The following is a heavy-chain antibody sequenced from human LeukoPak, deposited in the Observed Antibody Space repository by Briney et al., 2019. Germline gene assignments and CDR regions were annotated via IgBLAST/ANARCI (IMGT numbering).Heavy chain of an antibody. CDR2: TRYDGKNK. D-gene: IGHD3-3*01. CDR3: AKDRWSGYDFLSGYFEY. J-gene: IGHJ4*02. V-gene: IGHV3-30*02. Sequence: GGSLRLSCAASGFAFSGYGMHWVRQAPGKGLEWVAFTRYDGKNKYYADSVKGRFTISRDNSKNTLNLQMNSLKPEDTSVYYCAKDRWSGYDFLSGYFEYWGQGTQVTVSS. CDR1: GFAFSGYG.